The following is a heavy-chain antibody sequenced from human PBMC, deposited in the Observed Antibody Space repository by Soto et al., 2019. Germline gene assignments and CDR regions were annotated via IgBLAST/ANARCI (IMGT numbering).Heavy chain of an antibody. V-gene: IGHV3-33*01. CDR3: ARAVGPFDY. CDR1: GFTFSTYG. CDR2: IWHDGSNK. J-gene: IGHJ4*02. Sequence: GGSLRLSCAASGFTFSTYGMHWVRQAPGKGLEWVAVIWHDGSNKYYADSVRGRFTISRDNSKNMLYLQMNNLRADDTAVYYCARAVGPFDYWGQGTLVTVSS.